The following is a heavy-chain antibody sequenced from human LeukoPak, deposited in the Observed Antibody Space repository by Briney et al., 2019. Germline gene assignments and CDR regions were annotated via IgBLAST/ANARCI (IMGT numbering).Heavy chain of an antibody. Sequence: GGSLRLSCAASGFTFSSNWMHWVRQAPGKGLEWVSRIDSDGSSTSYADSVKGRFTISRDNAKNSLYLQMSSLRAEDAAVYYCAREGGYQYYYAMDVWGQGTTVTVSS. CDR2: IDSDGSST. J-gene: IGHJ6*02. CDR3: AREGGYQYYYAMDV. V-gene: IGHV3-74*01. CDR1: GFTFSSNW. D-gene: IGHD3-16*01.